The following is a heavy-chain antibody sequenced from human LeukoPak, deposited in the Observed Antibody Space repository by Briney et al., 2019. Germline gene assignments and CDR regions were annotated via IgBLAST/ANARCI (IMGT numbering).Heavy chain of an antibody. CDR3: APRGAAADHLTDY. V-gene: IGHV3-33*03. D-gene: IGHD6-13*01. J-gene: IGHJ4*02. CDR1: DFTFSTYG. Sequence: GRSLRLSCAASDFTFSTYGMHWVRQPPGRGLEWVAVIWDDGSNEHYEDSVKGRFTISRDNSKNTLYLQMNSLRAEDTAVYYCAPRGAAADHLTDYWGQGTLVTVSS. CDR2: IWDDGSNE.